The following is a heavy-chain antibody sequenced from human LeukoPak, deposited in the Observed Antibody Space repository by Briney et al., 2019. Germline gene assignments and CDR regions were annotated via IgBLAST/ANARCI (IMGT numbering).Heavy chain of an antibody. V-gene: IGHV4-4*07. CDR1: GGSISSYY. D-gene: IGHD2-2*01. J-gene: IGHJ3*02. CDR2: IYTSGST. Sequence: PSETLSLTCTVSGGSISSYYWSWIRQPAGKGLEWIGRIYTSGSTNYNPSLKSRVTMSVDTSKNQFSLKLSSVTAADTAVYYCARENGLDCSSTSCQTDAFDIWGQGTMVTVSS. CDR3: ARENGLDCSSTSCQTDAFDI.